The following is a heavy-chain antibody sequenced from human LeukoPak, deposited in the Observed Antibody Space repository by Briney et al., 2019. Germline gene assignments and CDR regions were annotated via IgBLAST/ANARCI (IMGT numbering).Heavy chain of an antibody. D-gene: IGHD6-19*01. CDR1: GYTFTSCG. V-gene: IGHV1-18*01. Sequence: GASVKVSCKASGYTFTSCGISWVRQAPGQGLEWMGWISAYNGNTNYAQKLQGRVTMTTDTSTSTAYMELRSLRSDDTAVYYCARSVAGYYYYYGMDVWGQGTTVTVSS. J-gene: IGHJ6*02. CDR3: ARSVAGYYYYYGMDV. CDR2: ISAYNGNT.